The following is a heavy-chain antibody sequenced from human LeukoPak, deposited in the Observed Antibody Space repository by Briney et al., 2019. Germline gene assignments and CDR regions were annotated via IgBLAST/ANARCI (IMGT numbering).Heavy chain of an antibody. Sequence: ASVKVSCKASGYTFTSYYMHWVRQAPGQGLEWMGIINPSGGSTSYAQKFQGRVTMTRDMSTSTVYMELSSLRSEDTAVYYCARDYYARREAFDIWGKGQWSPSLQ. CDR3: ARDYYARREAFDI. V-gene: IGHV1-46*01. CDR1: GYTFTSYY. D-gene: IGHD3-10*01. CDR2: INPSGGST. J-gene: IGHJ3*02.